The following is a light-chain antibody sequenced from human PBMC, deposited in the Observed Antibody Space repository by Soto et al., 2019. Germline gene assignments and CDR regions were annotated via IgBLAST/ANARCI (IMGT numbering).Light chain of an antibody. Sequence: QSVLTQPASVSGSLGQSITISCTGTSSDVGDYNYVSWYQQHPGKAPKLMLYDVTTRPSGVSYRFSGSKSGNTASLTISGLQPEDEADYYCSSYTSSILYVFGTGTKLTVL. J-gene: IGLJ1*01. CDR3: SSYTSSILYV. CDR1: SSDVGDYNY. V-gene: IGLV2-14*03. CDR2: DVT.